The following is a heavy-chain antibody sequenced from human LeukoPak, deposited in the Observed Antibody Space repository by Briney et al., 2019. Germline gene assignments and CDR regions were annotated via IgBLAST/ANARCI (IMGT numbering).Heavy chain of an antibody. CDR2: ITGSDGSS. V-gene: IGHV3-23*01. D-gene: IGHD3-9*01. CDR1: GFTFTNYA. Sequence: GSLRLSCVASGFTFTNYAMSWVRQAPGKGLEWVSAITGSDGSSYYADSVKGWFTISRDNSKNTLYLQVNSLRAEDTAVYYCAKWGDYDILTGYYVPDYWGQGTLVTVSS. J-gene: IGHJ4*02. CDR3: AKWGDYDILTGYYVPDY.